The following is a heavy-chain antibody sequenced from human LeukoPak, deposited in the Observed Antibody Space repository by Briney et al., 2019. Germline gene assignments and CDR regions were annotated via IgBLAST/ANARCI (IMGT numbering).Heavy chain of an antibody. V-gene: IGHV3-23*01. Sequence: GGSLRLSCAASGFTFSSYGMSWVRQAPGEGLEWVSGISASGGYTYYADSVRGRFTVSRDSSKNTLYLQLNSLRAEDTAVYSCAKEAGSGWSYFDSWGQGTLVTVSS. CDR1: GFTFSSYG. J-gene: IGHJ4*02. CDR3: AKEAGSGWSYFDS. D-gene: IGHD6-19*01. CDR2: ISASGGYT.